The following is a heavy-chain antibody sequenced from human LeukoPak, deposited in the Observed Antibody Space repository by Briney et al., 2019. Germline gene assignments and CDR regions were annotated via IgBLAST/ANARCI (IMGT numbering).Heavy chain of an antibody. CDR3: ARLWYSSGWYVGYFDY. J-gene: IGHJ4*02. Sequence: GESLKISCKGSGYSFTSYWIGWVRQMPGKGLEWMGIIYPGDSDTRCSPSFQGQVTISADKSISTAYLQWSSLKALDTAMYYCARLWYSSGWYVGYFDYWGQGTLVTVSS. CDR2: IYPGDSDT. D-gene: IGHD6-19*01. V-gene: IGHV5-51*01. CDR1: GYSFTSYW.